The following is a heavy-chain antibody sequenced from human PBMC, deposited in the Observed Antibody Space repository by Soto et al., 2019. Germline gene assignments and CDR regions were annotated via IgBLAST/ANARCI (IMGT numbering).Heavy chain of an antibody. CDR1: GGTFSSYA. D-gene: IGHD2-15*01. CDR3: TRGGVVVAATSLLI. CDR2: IIPIFGTA. V-gene: IGHV1-69*13. J-gene: IGHJ3*02. Sequence: SGKVSCKASGGTFSSYAISWVRQAPGQGLEWMGGIIPIFGTANYAQKFQGRVTITADESTSTAYLQMNSLKTEDTAVYYCTRGGVVVAATSLLIWGQGTMVTVSS.